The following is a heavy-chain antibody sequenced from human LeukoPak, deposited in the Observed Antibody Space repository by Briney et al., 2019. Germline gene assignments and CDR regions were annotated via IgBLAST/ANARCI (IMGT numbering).Heavy chain of an antibody. J-gene: IGHJ4*02. CDR1: GFTFSSYE. Sequence: GGSLRPSCAASGFTFSSYEMNWVRQAPGKGLEWVSYISSSGSTIYYADSVKGRFTISRDNAKNSLYLQMNSLRAEDTAAYYCARIVAGVFDYWGQGTLVTVSS. CDR2: ISSSGSTI. D-gene: IGHD2-15*01. CDR3: ARIVAGVFDY. V-gene: IGHV3-48*03.